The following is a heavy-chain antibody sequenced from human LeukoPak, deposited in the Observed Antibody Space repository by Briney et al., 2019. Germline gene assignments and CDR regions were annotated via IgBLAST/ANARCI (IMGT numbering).Heavy chain of an antibody. CDR2: ITANSAGR. J-gene: IGHJ4*02. Sequence: PGGSLRLSCAASGFTFNSYWMSWVRQAPGKGLEWVAGITANSAGRYYADSVQGRFTISRDNSKSTVYLQVNSLRAEDTALYYCARDDGWIQFNFWGQGTLVTVSS. V-gene: IGHV3-23*01. D-gene: IGHD5-18*01. CDR3: ARDDGWIQFNF. CDR1: GFTFNSYW.